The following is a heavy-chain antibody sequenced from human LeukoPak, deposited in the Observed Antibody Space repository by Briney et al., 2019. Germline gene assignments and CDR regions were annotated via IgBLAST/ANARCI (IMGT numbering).Heavy chain of an antibody. CDR1: GGTFSSYA. CDR3: ARDGGGDRYSGSYYYYYYYMDV. Sequence: ASVKVSCKASGGTFSSYAISWVRQAPGQGLEWMGIINPSGGSTSYAQKFQGRVTMTRDTSTSTVYMELSSLRSEDTAVYYCARDGGGDRYSGSYYYYYYYMDVWGKGTTVTVSS. J-gene: IGHJ6*03. CDR2: INPSGGST. V-gene: IGHV1-46*01. D-gene: IGHD1-26*01.